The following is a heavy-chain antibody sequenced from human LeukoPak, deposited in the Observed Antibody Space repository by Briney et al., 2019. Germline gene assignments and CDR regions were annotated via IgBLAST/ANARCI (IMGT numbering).Heavy chain of an antibody. J-gene: IGHJ4*02. D-gene: IGHD6-25*01. CDR1: GFTFSDYY. V-gene: IGHV3-11*01. Sequence: GGSLRLSCTTSGFTFSDYYMSWIRQAPGKGLEWISYISSSGSATYYADPVKGRFTISRDNAKNSLYLQMNSLRAEDTAVYYCAGGTGPPDFWGQGTLVTVSS. CDR2: ISSSGSAT. CDR3: AGGTGPPDF.